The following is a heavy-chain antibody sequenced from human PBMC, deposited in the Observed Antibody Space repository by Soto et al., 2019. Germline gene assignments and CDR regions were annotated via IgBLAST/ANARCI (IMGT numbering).Heavy chain of an antibody. CDR3: ASNDRIDPRGRSSGYFSWFDP. CDR1: GGSISSSSYY. Sequence: QLQLQESGPGLVKPSETLSLTCTVSGGSISSSSYYWGWIRQTPGKGLEWIGSIYYSGSTYYNPSLKSRVTISVDTSKKQFSLKLSSVPAADTAVYYCASNDRIDPRGRSSGYFSWFDPWGQGTLVTVSS. J-gene: IGHJ5*02. CDR2: IYYSGST. D-gene: IGHD3-22*01. V-gene: IGHV4-39*01.